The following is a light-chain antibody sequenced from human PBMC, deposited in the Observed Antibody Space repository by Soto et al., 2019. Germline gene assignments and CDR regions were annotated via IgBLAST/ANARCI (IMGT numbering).Light chain of an antibody. CDR2: AAS. CDR3: QKYNSALLIT. CDR1: QGISNY. V-gene: IGKV1-27*01. J-gene: IGKJ5*01. Sequence: DIQMTQSPSSLSASVGDRVTITCRASQGISNYLAWYQQKPGKVPKLLIYAASTLQSGVPSRFSGSGSGTDFTLTISSLQPEDVATYSCQKYNSALLITFGQGTRLEIK.